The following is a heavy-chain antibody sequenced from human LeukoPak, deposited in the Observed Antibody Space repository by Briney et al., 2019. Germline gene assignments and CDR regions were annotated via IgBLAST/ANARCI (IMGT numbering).Heavy chain of an antibody. Sequence: PGGSLRLSCAASGFTFSSYGMHWVRQAPGKGLEWVAYIRYDGTNKYYGDSVKGRFTISRDNSKNTLYLQMNSLGAEDTAVYYCAKSLNVGGSGTYFFDYWGQGTLVTVSS. J-gene: IGHJ4*02. CDR3: AKSLNVGGSGTYFFDY. CDR2: IRYDGTNK. V-gene: IGHV3-30*02. D-gene: IGHD3-10*01. CDR1: GFTFSSYG.